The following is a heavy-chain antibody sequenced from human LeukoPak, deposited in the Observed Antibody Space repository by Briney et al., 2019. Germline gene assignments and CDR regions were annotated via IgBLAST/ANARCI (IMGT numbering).Heavy chain of an antibody. CDR3: ASLYCGGDCYPPAEYFQH. CDR1: GYSFTSYR. V-gene: IGHV5-10-1*01. J-gene: IGHJ1*01. Sequence: GESLRISCKGSGYSFTSYRISWVRQMPGKGLEWMGRIDPSDSYTDYSPSFQGHVTISADKSISTAYLQWSSLKASDTAMYYCASLYCGGDCYPPAEYFQHWGQGTLVTVSS. CDR2: IDPSDSYT. D-gene: IGHD2-21*02.